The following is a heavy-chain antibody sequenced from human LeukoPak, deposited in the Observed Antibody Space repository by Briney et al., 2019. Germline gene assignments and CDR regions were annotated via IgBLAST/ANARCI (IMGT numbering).Heavy chain of an antibody. Sequence: GGSLRLSCAASGFTFSAYAMSWVRQAPWKGLEWVSGISGSGGTTYYADYSVKGRFTISRDNSKNTLYLQMNSLSDEDTGVYYCAKDPDYQLLSRASFDIWGQGTMVTVSS. D-gene: IGHD3-16*01. CDR2: ISGSGGTT. J-gene: IGHJ3*02. CDR3: AKDPDYQLLSRASFDI. CDR1: GFTFSAYA. V-gene: IGHV3-23*01.